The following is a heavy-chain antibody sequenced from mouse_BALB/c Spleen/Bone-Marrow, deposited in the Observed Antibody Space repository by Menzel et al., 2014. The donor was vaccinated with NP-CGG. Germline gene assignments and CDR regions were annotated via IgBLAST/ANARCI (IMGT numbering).Heavy chain of an antibody. V-gene: IGHV14-3*02. D-gene: IGHD1-1*01. CDR1: GFNIKDTY. CDR2: IDPANGNT. J-gene: IGHJ3*01. CDR3: ANYYYGSSLFAY. Sequence: EVQLQQSGAELVKPGASVKLSCTASGFNIKDTYMHWVKQRPKQGLEWIGRIDPANGNTKYDPKFQGKATITADTSSNTAYLQLSSLTSEDTAVYYCANYYYGSSLFAYWGQGTLVTVSA.